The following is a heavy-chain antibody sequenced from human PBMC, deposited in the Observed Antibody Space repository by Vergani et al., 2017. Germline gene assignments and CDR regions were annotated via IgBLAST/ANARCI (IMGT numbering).Heavy chain of an antibody. CDR3: AKDVSPSSWAGYYYGMDV. D-gene: IGHD6-13*01. CDR2: ISWGGGSK. V-gene: IGHV3-43*01. CDR1: GFTFDDYT. Sequence: EVQLVESGGVVVQPGGSLRLSCAASGFTFDDYTMHCVRQAPGKGLEWGSLISWGGGSKYYADSVKGRFTISRDNSKNSLYLQMNSLRTEDTALYYCAKDVSPSSWAGYYYGMDVWGQGTTVTVSS. J-gene: IGHJ6*02.